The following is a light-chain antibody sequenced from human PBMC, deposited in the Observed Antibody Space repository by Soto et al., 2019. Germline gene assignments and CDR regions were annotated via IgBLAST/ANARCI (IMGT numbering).Light chain of an antibody. CDR3: MQPLQSWT. J-gene: IGKJ1*01. CDR1: QSLLHSNGYNY. CDR2: LGS. V-gene: IGKV2-28*01. Sequence: DIVITQSPLSLPVTPGDPASISCRSSQSLLHSNGYNYLDWYLQKPGQSPQLLIYLGSNRASGVPDRFSGSGSGTDFTLKISRVEAEDVGVYYCMQPLQSWTFGQGTKV.